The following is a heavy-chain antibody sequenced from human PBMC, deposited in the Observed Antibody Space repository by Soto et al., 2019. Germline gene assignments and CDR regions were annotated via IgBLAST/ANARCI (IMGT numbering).Heavy chain of an antibody. V-gene: IGHV3-23*01. CDR2: IAGSDGGT. Sequence: EVQLLESGGGLVQPGGSLRLSCAASGFTFSSYAMSWVRRAPGKRLEWVSAIAGSDGGTYHADSVKGRFTISRDNSKNTLYLQMNSLRAEDTAVYYCAKGTSQYCSGSTCYSFDYWGQGTLVTVSS. D-gene: IGHD2-15*01. CDR3: AKGTSQYCSGSTCYSFDY. J-gene: IGHJ4*02. CDR1: GFTFSSYA.